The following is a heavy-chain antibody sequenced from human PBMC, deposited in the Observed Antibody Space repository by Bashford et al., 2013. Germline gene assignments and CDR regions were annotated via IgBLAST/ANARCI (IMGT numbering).Heavy chain of an antibody. CDR1: GFTFSDAW. CDR2: IKSNIFGAAT. J-gene: IGHJ4*02. Sequence: GGSLRLSCAGSGFTFSDAWMSWVRQAPGKGLEWVGRIKSNIFGAATDYGAPVDGRFSISRDDSRNTFYLQMNSLKSDDTAMYYCATEFYNDGYNFWGQGTLVTVSS. D-gene: IGHD5-24*01. V-gene: IGHV3-15*01. CDR3: ATEFYNDGYNF.